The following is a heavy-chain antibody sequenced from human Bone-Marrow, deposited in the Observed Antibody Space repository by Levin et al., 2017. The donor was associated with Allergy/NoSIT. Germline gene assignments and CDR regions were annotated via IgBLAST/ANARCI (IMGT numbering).Heavy chain of an antibody. CDR2: ISYDGSNK. Sequence: GGSLKISCAASGFTFSSYAMHWVRQAPGKGLEWVAVISYDGSNKYYADSVKGRFTISRDNSKNTLYLQMNSLRAEDTAVYYCARDGDPYSYGYDYYYYYGMDVWGQGTTVTVSS. CDR1: GFTFSSYA. D-gene: IGHD5-18*01. J-gene: IGHJ6*02. V-gene: IGHV3-30*04. CDR3: ARDGDPYSYGYDYYYYYGMDV.